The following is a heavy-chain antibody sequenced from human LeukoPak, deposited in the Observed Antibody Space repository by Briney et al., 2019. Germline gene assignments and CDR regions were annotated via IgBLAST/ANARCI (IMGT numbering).Heavy chain of an antibody. J-gene: IGHJ4*02. CDR3: ASGGGVGSGSYYISQWYYFDY. Sequence: GASVKVSCKASGYTFTGYYMHWVRQAPGQGLEWMGGIIPIFGTANYAQKFQGRVTITADKSTSTAYMELSSLRSEDTAVYYCASGGGVGSGSYYISQWYYFDYWGQGTLVTVSS. D-gene: IGHD3-10*01. CDR2: IIPIFGTA. CDR1: GYTFTGYY. V-gene: IGHV1-69*06.